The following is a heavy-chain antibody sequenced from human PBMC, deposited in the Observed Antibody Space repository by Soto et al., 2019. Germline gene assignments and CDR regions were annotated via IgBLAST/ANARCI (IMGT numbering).Heavy chain of an antibody. D-gene: IGHD4-17*01. V-gene: IGHV4-61*01. Sequence: PSETLSLTCSVSGGSVSDKTYYWSWIRQPPGKRLEWIGYVYYSGTTNYNPSLKSRVTISVDLSKNRFSLRLSSVTTADTALYYGASSTAGPNTRGSRYCFDYWGQGTLVTVSS. J-gene: IGHJ4*02. CDR1: GGSVSDKTYY. CDR2: VYYSGTT. CDR3: ASSTAGPNTRGSRYCFDY.